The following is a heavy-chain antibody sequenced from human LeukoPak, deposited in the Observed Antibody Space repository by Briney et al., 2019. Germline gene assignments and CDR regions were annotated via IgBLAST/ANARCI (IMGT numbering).Heavy chain of an antibody. CDR1: GGSFSGYY. CDR2: INHSGST. CDR3: ARVGYCSSTSCYYYGMDV. Sequence: SETLSLTCAVYGGSFSGYYWSWIRQPPGKGLEWIGEINHSGSTNYNPSLKSRVTISVDTSKHQFSLKLSSVTAADTAVYYCARVGYCSSTSCYYYGMDVWGQGTTVTVSS. D-gene: IGHD2-2*01. J-gene: IGHJ6*02. V-gene: IGHV4-34*01.